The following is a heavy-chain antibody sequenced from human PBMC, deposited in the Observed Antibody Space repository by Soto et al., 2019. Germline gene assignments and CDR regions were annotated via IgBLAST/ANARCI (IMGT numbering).Heavy chain of an antibody. Sequence: PSETLSLTCTVSGGSISSYYWSWIRQPPGKGLEWIGYIYYSESTNYNPSLKSRVTISVDTSKNQFSLKLSSVTAADTAVYYCASVRFTMTARWGQGTLVTSPQ. CDR1: GGSISSYY. V-gene: IGHV4-59*01. CDR3: ASVRFTMTAR. D-gene: IGHD3-22*01. J-gene: IGHJ4*02. CDR2: IYYSEST.